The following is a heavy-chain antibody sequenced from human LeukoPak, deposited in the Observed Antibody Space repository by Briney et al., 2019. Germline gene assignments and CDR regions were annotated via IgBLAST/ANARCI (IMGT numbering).Heavy chain of an antibody. CDR1: RFTFSSYG. J-gene: IGHJ4*02. D-gene: IGHD6-19*01. V-gene: IGHV3-30*02. CDR3: AKNRDSSDYPRDFDY. CDR2: IRRDGSYQ. Sequence: GGSLRLSCAASRFTFSSYGMHWVRQTPGKGLEWVAFIRRDGSYQQYADSVKGRFTVSRDNSKGTVYLQMNSLRTEDTAVYYCAKNRDSSDYPRDFDYWGQGTLVTVSS.